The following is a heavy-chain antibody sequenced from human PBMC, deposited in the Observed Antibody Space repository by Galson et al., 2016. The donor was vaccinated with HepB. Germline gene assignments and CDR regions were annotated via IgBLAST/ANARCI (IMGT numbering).Heavy chain of an antibody. CDR3: ATEVFGMPFNSDY. CDR1: GFTFSNVW. Sequence: SLRLSCAASGFTFSNVWMNWVRQAPGKGLEWVGRIRSKTAGGTTDYAAPVKGRFTVSRDDSKNTLFLQMSSLETDDTALYYCATEVFGMPFNSDYWGQGTVVTVSS. J-gene: IGHJ4*02. CDR2: IRSKTAGGTT. V-gene: IGHV3-15*01. D-gene: IGHD2-2*01.